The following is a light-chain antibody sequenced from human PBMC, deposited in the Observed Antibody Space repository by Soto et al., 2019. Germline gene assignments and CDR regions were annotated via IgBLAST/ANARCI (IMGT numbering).Light chain of an antibody. Sequence: QSALTQPPSASGTPGQRVTISCSGSSSNIGTNYVYWYQQLPGTAPKLLIYRNNQRPSGVPDRFSGSKSGTSASLAISGLRSEDEADYYCATWDDSLNGSWIFGGGTKLTVL. CDR2: RNN. V-gene: IGLV1-47*01. J-gene: IGLJ3*02. CDR1: SSNIGTNY. CDR3: ATWDDSLNGSWI.